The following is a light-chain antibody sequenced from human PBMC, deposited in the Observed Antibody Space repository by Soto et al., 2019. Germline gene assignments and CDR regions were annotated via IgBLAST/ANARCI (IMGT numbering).Light chain of an antibody. CDR1: QNIGSF. CDR2: SAS. Sequence: DIQMTQSPSSLSASIGDRVTITCRASQNIGSFLNWYQQKPGEAPRLLVYSASTLQSGVPSRFTGSRSETNFTLIISSLQPEDFATYYCQQSYTTPLTFGGGTKVDIK. V-gene: IGKV1-39*01. J-gene: IGKJ4*01. CDR3: QQSYTTPLT.